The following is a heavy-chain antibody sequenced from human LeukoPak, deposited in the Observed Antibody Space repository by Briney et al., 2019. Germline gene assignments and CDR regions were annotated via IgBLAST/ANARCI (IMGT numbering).Heavy chain of an antibody. J-gene: IGHJ4*02. CDR2: IYSGGST. CDR3: ARDFCSAGSCYPDN. D-gene: IGHD2-15*01. V-gene: IGHV3-66*01. Sequence: GGALRLSCAASGFTVSSNYMSWVRQAPGKGLEWGSVIYSGGSTYYADSVKGRFTISRDNSKNTLFLQMNSLRVEDTAVYYCARDFCSAGSCYPDNWGQGTLVTVSS. CDR1: GFTVSSNY.